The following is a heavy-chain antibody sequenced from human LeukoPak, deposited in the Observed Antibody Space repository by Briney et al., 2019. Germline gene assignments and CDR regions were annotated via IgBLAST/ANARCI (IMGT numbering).Heavy chain of an antibody. CDR3: ARDGRRTAMNFGMDV. J-gene: IGHJ6*02. V-gene: IGHV3-30-3*01. Sequence: GGSLGLSCAASGFTFSSYAMHWVRQAPGKGLEWVAVMSYDGSNKYYADSVKGRFTISRDNSKNTLYLQMNSLRAEDTAVYYCARDGRRTAMNFGMDVWGQGTTVTVSS. D-gene: IGHD5-18*01. CDR1: GFTFSSYA. CDR2: MSYDGSNK.